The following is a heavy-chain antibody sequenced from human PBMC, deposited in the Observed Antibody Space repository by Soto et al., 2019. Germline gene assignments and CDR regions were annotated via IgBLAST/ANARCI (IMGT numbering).Heavy chain of an antibody. V-gene: IGHV3-30*18. CDR2: ISYDGSNK. J-gene: IGHJ6*02. D-gene: IGHD6-6*01. CDR3: AKERSSSPWLAYYYYGMDV. Sequence: PGGSLRLSCAASGFTFSSYGMHWVRQAPGKGLEWVAVISYDGSNKYYADSVKGRFTISRDNSKNTLYLQMNSLRAEDTAVYYCAKERSSSPWLAYYYYGMDVWGQGTTVTVSS. CDR1: GFTFSSYG.